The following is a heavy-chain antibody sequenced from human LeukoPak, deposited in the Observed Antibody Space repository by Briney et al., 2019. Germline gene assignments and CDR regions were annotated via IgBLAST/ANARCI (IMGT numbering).Heavy chain of an antibody. CDR1: GFTFDDYG. J-gene: IGHJ4*02. Sequence: GGSLRLSCAASGFTFDDYGMSGVRQAPGKGVEWVSGINWNGGSTGYADSVKGRFTISRDNAKNPLYLQMNSLRAEDTALYYCARSPYSSSDQYYFDYWGQGPLVTVSS. V-gene: IGHV3-20*04. D-gene: IGHD6-6*01. CDR3: ARSPYSSSDQYYFDY. CDR2: INWNGGST.